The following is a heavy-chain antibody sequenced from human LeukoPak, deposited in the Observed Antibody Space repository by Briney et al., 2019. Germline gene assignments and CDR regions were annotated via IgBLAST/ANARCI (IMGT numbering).Heavy chain of an antibody. V-gene: IGHV3-48*01. Sequence: GGSLRLSCAASGFTFSSYSMNWVRQAPGKGLEWISYISSSSSTIYYADSVKGRFTISRDNAKNSPYLQLNGLRAEDTAVYYCARVLHKRNYDSSDYYGSWGQGTLVTVSS. CDR3: ARVLHKRNYDSSDYYGS. D-gene: IGHD3-22*01. CDR1: GFTFSSYS. CDR2: ISSSSSTI. J-gene: IGHJ5*02.